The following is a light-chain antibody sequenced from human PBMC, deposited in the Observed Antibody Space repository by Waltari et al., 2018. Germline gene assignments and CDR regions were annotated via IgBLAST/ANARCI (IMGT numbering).Light chain of an antibody. CDR1: QTVSSH. Sequence: DIVMTQSPATLSVSLGERATFSCRASQTVSSHLAWFQQKPGQAPRLLISAASTRATGIPTKFSGSGSGTEFTLTIDSLQSEDFALYFCQQYNNWPYTFGQGTKLEIK. J-gene: IGKJ2*01. V-gene: IGKV3-15*01. CDR3: QQYNNWPYT. CDR2: AAS.